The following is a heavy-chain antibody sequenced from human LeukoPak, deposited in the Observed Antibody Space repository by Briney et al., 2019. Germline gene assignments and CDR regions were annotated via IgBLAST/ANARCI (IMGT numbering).Heavy chain of an antibody. CDR3: ARPRENGYNYGY. CDR1: GFTFSSYW. CDR2: INSDGSST. D-gene: IGHD5-24*01. J-gene: IGHJ4*02. Sequence: GGSLRLSCAASGFTFSSYWVHWVRQAPGKGLGWVSRINSDGSSTSYADSVKGRFTISRDNAKNTLYLQMNSLRAEDTAVYYCARPRENGYNYGYWGQGTLVTVSS. V-gene: IGHV3-74*01.